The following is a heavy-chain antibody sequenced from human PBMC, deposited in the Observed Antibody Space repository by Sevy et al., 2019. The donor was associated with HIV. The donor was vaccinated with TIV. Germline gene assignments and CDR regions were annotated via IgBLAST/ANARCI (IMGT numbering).Heavy chain of an antibody. Sequence: GGSLRLSCAASGFTFSSAWMTWVRQARGKGLEWVGRIKSKTDGETTDYAAPVKGRFTISRDDSKSTLYLQMDSLRTEDTAVYYCATWPPPQCDCPLDFWSQGALVTVSS. D-gene: IGHD2-21*02. J-gene: IGHJ4*02. V-gene: IGHV3-15*01. CDR1: GFTFSSAW. CDR3: ATWPPPQCDCPLDF. CDR2: IKSKTDGETT.